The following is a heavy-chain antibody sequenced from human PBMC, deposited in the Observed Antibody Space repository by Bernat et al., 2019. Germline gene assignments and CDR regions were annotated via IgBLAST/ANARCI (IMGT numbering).Heavy chain of an antibody. CDR2: ISSSSYI. D-gene: IGHD2-8*02. CDR3: ARVCTGGVCGVDD. V-gene: IGHV3-21*01. CDR1: GFTFSSYS. J-gene: IGHJ4*02. Sequence: EVQLVESGGGLVKPGGSLRLSCAASGFTFSSYSMNWVRQAPGKGLEWVSSISSSSYIYYADSVKGRFTISRDNAKNSLYLQMNSLRAEDTAVYYCARVCTGGVCGVDDWGQGTLVTVSP.